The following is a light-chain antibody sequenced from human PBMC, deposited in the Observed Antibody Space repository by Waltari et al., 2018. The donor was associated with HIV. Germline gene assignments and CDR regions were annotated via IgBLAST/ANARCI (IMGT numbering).Light chain of an antibody. J-gene: IGLJ2*01. CDR1: SSNVEAAYD. CDR3: QSYDTSLTDII. CDR2: GNV. Sequence: QSVLTQPPSVSGAPGQRVTISCTKSSSNVEAAYDVHWFQQVPGTAPKLLIYGNVNRPSWVPDRFSGSRSGTSASLAITGLQAEDGADYYCQSYDTSLTDIIFGGGTKLTVL. V-gene: IGLV1-40*01.